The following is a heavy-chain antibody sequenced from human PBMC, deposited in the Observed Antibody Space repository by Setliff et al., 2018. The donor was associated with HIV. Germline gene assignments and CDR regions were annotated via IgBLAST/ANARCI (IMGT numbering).Heavy chain of an antibody. CDR3: ARVALQFLEWPRGDAFDM. CDR1: GFTFSNYW. Sequence: HPGGSLRLSCAASGFTFSNYWMSWVRQAPGKGLEWVASVKQDGTEIYYVDSVKGRITIFRDNAKKSMYLQMNSLRAEDTAVYYCARVALQFLEWPRGDAFDMWGQGTLVPSPQ. J-gene: IGHJ3*02. CDR2: VKQDGTEI. V-gene: IGHV3-7*01. D-gene: IGHD3-3*01.